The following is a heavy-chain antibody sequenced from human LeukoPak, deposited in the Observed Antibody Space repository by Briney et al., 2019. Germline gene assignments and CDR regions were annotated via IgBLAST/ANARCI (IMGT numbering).Heavy chain of an antibody. V-gene: IGHV4-59*01. Sequence: SETLSLTCTVSGGSISSYYWSWIRQPPGKGLEWLGYIYYSGSTNYNPSLKSRVTISVDTSKNQFSLKLSSVTAADTAVYYCARGTDYDYVWGSYRTFDYWAREPWSPSPQ. D-gene: IGHD3-16*02. CDR2: IYYSGST. CDR1: GGSISSYY. J-gene: IGHJ4*02. CDR3: ARGTDYDYVWGSYRTFDY.